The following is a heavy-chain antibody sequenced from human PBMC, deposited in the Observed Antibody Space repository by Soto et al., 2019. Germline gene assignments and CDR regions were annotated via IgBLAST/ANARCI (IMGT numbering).Heavy chain of an antibody. Sequence: EVQLLESGGGLVQPGGSLRLSCAASGFTFSSYAMSWVRQAPWKGLECVSTISGSGGSTYPADSVKGPFTISRDFSKKTLYLQMNRLRAEDTAVYYCAKGGTIAASRMGLFDPWGQGTLVTVSS. D-gene: IGHD6-13*01. J-gene: IGHJ5*02. V-gene: IGHV3-23*01. CDR3: AKGGTIAASRMGLFDP. CDR1: GFTFSSYA. CDR2: ISGSGGST.